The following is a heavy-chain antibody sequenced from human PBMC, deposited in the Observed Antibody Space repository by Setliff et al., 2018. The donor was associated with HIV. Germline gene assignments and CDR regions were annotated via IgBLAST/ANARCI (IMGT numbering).Heavy chain of an antibody. CDR1: GGTSSTHA. J-gene: IGHJ3*02. D-gene: IGHD3-10*01. CDR3: AGPRGDEAFDI. Sequence: SVKVSCKASGGTSSTHAMNWVRQAPGQGLEWMGQIISILDITTYAQQLQGRVTITADESTSTFYMALSSLRSADTAVYYCAGPRGDEAFDIWGQGTKVTVSS. CDR2: IISILDIT. V-gene: IGHV1-69*10.